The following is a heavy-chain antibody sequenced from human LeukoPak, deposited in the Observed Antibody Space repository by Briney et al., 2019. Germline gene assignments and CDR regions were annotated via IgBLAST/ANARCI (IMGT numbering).Heavy chain of an antibody. CDR2: IHFDGSDT. Sequence: GGSLRLSCAASGFTFSSYGMHWVRQAPGKRLEWVAFIHFDGSDTYYTQSVKGRFTISRDDSKNTLYLQMNSLKTEDTALYYCAKDVATAMEYMDAWGEGTTVIVSS. V-gene: IGHV3-30*02. J-gene: IGHJ6*03. CDR3: AKDVATAMEYMDA. D-gene: IGHD5-18*01. CDR1: GFTFSSYG.